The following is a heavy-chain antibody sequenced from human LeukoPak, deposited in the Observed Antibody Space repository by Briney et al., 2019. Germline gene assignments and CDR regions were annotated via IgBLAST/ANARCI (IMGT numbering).Heavy chain of an antibody. J-gene: IGHJ4*02. CDR1: GGXLSNHY. CDR2: IYSSGTT. CDR3: ARHFGVGSYPLDS. D-gene: IGHD3-16*01. V-gene: IGHV4-59*08. Sequence: SETLSLTCSVSGGXLSNHYWSWIRQPPGKGREWIAHIYSSGTTTYNPSLKSRVTISLDTSKSQISLKVTSVTAADTAVYYCARHFGVGSYPLDSWGQGTLVTVSS.